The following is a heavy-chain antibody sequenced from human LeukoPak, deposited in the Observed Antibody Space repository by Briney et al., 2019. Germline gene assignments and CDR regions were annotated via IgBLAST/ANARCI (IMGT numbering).Heavy chain of an antibody. V-gene: IGHV1-18*01. D-gene: IGHD3-9*01. CDR3: ARYGQIRYYDILTGYLAPYYFDY. J-gene: IGHJ4*02. CDR1: GYTFTSYG. CDR2: ISAYNGNT. Sequence: GASVKVSCKASGYTFTSYGISWVRQAPGQGLEWMGWISAYNGNTNYAQKLQGSVTMTTDRSTSTAYMELRSLRSDDTAVYYCARYGQIRYYDILTGYLAPYYFDYWGQGTLVTVSS.